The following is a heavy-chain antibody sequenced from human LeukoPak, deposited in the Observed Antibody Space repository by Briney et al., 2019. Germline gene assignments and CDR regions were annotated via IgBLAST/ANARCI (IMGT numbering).Heavy chain of an antibody. J-gene: IGHJ4*02. CDR1: GFTFSSYA. CDR2: ISGSGGST. V-gene: IGHV3-23*01. Sequence: PGGSLRLSCAASGFTFSSYAMSWVRQAPGKGLEWVSAISGSGGSTYYADSVKGRFTISRDNSKNTLYLQMISLIAEDTAVYYCAKVGGYSYGPNDYWGQGTLVTVSS. D-gene: IGHD5-18*01. CDR3: AKVGGYSYGPNDY.